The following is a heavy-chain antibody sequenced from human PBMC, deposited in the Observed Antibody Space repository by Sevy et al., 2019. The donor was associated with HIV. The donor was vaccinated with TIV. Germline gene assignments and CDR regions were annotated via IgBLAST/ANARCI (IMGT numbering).Heavy chain of an antibody. D-gene: IGHD5-18*01. Sequence: GESLKISCAASGFTVNSNYMTWVRQAPGKGLEGVSVIHSDDTTYHADSVKDRFTISRDNFKNTLYLHMSSLRAEDTAVYYCVRGKSGYGYALNYWGQRTLVTVSS. CDR1: GFTVNSNY. CDR2: IHSDDTT. V-gene: IGHV3-66*01. J-gene: IGHJ4*02. CDR3: VRGKSGYGYALNY.